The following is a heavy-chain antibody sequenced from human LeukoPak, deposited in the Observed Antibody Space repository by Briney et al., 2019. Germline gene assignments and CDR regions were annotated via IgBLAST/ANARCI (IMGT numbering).Heavy chain of an antibody. Sequence: GGSLRLSCAASGFTFSNAWMSWVRQAPGKGLEWVGRIKSKTDGGTTDYAAPVKGRFTISRDDSKNTVYLQMNSLKTEDTAVYYCSTTHYNFGDLDHWGQGTLVTVSS. J-gene: IGHJ4*02. V-gene: IGHV3-15*01. CDR1: GFTFSNAW. CDR2: IKSKTDGGTT. D-gene: IGHD3/OR15-3a*01. CDR3: STTHYNFGDLDH.